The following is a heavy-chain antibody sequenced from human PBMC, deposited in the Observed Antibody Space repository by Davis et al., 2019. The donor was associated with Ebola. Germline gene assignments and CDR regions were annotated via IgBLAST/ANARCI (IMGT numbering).Heavy chain of an antibody. CDR2: IYWNDDK. CDR3: AHRPQLWFGELLYLTANWFDP. D-gene: IGHD3-10*01. Sequence: SGPTLVKPTQTLTLTCTFSGFSLSTSGVGVGWIRQPPGKALEWLALIYWNDDKRYSPSLKSRLTITKDTSKNQVVLTMTNMDPVDTATYYCAHRPQLWFGELLYLTANWFDPWGQGTLVTVSS. CDR1: GFSLSTSGVG. J-gene: IGHJ5*02. V-gene: IGHV2-5*01.